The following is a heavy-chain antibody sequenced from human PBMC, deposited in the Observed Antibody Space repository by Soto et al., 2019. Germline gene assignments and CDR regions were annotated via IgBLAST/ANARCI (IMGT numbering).Heavy chain of an antibody. D-gene: IGHD1-1*01. CDR2: ISVYNGNT. V-gene: IGHV1-18*01. Sequence: QVQLVQSGAEVKKPGASVKVSCKTSGYTFTSYGVAWVRQAPGQGLEWMGWISVYNGNTNYAQKFQGRVTMTTDTSTSTAYMELRSLRSDDTAVYYGARDPTGHFIEYWGQGTLVTVSS. J-gene: IGHJ4*02. CDR3: ARDPTGHFIEY. CDR1: GYTFTSYG.